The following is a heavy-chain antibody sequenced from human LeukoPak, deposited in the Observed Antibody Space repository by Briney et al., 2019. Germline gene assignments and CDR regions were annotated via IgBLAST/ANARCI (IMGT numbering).Heavy chain of an antibody. CDR1: GFTFSSYT. Sequence: GGSLRLSCAASGFTFSSYTMNWVRQAPGKGLEWVSSISSSSSFIYYADSVKGRFTISRDNAKNSLYLQVSSLGAEDTAVYYCARGGGYCGGDCYGIDYWGQGTLVTVFS. CDR2: ISSSSSFI. J-gene: IGHJ4*02. CDR3: ARGGGYCGGDCYGIDY. V-gene: IGHV3-21*01. D-gene: IGHD2-21*01.